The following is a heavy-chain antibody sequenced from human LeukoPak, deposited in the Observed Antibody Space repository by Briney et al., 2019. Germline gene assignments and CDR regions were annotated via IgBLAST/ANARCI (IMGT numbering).Heavy chain of an antibody. CDR3: ARAALYYYGSGSFSGDI. CDR1: GYTFTIYG. J-gene: IGHJ3*02. Sequence: ASVKVSCKASGYTFTIYGISWVRQAPGQGLEWMGWTSTYNGNTNYAQNLQGRVTMTTDTSTSTAYMELRSLRSDDTTVYYCARAALYYYGSGSFSGDIWGQGTMVTVSS. CDR2: TSTYNGNT. D-gene: IGHD3-10*01. V-gene: IGHV1-18*01.